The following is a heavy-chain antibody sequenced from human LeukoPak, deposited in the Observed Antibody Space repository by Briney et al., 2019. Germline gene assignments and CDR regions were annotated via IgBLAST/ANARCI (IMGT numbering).Heavy chain of an antibody. V-gene: IGHV3-48*04. D-gene: IGHD6-13*01. CDR1: AFSLNAYN. CDR3: ARSKGYSYGMDV. CDR2: ISSSISIT. J-gene: IGHJ6*02. Sequence: GGSLRLSCAASAFSLNAYNMNWVRQAPGKGLEWVSYISSSISITYYADSVKGRFTISRDNAENSLYLQMNSLRVEDTAVYYCARSKGYSYGMDVWGQGATVTVSS.